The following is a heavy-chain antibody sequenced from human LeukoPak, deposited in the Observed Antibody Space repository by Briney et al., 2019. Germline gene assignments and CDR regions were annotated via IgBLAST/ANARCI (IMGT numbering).Heavy chain of an antibody. D-gene: IGHD4-23*01. CDR2: ISYDGSNK. CDR1: GFTFSSYG. V-gene: IGHV3-30*03. Sequence: PGGSLRLSCAASGFTFSSYGMHWVRQAPGKGLEWVAVISYDGSNKYYADSVKGRFTISRDNSKNSLYLQMNSLRAEDTAVYFCASGNYGGTGAWGQGTLVTVSS. J-gene: IGHJ5*02. CDR3: ASGNYGGTGA.